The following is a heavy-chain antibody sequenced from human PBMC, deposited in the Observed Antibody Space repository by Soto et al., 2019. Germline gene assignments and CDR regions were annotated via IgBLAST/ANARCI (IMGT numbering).Heavy chain of an antibody. J-gene: IGHJ5*02. D-gene: IGHD3-9*01. Sequence: EVQLVESGGGLVKPGGSLRLPCAASVLIFRSYSMNCVREAPGKALVWVSSISSSSCYIYYADSVKGRFTISRDNAKNSLYLQMNSLRAEDTAVYYCARGYDYDISDWFDPWGQGTLVTVSS. CDR1: VLIFRSYS. CDR2: ISSSSCYI. V-gene: IGHV3-21*01. CDR3: ARGYDYDISDWFDP.